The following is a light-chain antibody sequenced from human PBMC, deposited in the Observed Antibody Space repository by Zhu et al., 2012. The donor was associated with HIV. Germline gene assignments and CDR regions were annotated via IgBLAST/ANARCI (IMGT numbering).Light chain of an antibody. CDR3: QQYYTPSYN. CDR1: QSVYKF. V-gene: IGKV1-5*03. CDR2: EAS. Sequence: DIQMTQSPSTLSASVGDRVTITCRASQSVYKFLAWYQQKPDRAPKLLIYEASNLKTGVPSRFSGSGSGTEFTLTISSLQPDDFGTYSCQQYYTPSYNFGQGTKLQIK. J-gene: IGKJ2*01.